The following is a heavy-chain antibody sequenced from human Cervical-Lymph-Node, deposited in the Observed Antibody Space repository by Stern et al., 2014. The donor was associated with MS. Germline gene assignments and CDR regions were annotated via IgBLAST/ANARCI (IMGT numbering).Heavy chain of an antibody. D-gene: IGHD3-22*01. CDR2: IYSSGTT. V-gene: IGHV4-31*03. CDR1: GGSISSDNYY. CDR3: ARDHFTTSLDV. Sequence: MQLVESGPGLVTPSQTLSLTCTVSGGSISSDNYYWTWIRPHPGKGLEWIGHIYSSGTTYYNPALKSRVSITVDTSQNRFSLRLSSVTAADTAVYYCARDHFTTSLDVWGHGTTVTVS. J-gene: IGHJ6*02.